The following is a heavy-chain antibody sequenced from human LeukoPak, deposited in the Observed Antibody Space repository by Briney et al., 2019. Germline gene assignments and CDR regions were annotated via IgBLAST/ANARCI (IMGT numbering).Heavy chain of an antibody. CDR1: GGSISSYY. Sequence: SETLSLTCTVSGGSISSYYWSWIRRPAGKGLEWVGRIYTSGSTNYNPSLTSRVTVSVDTSKSQFSLKLSSVTAADTAVYFCARLRTMVAGVYYYYSGMDVWGQGTKVTVSS. J-gene: IGHJ6*02. CDR3: ARLRTMVAGVYYYYSGMDV. V-gene: IGHV4-4*07. CDR2: IYTSGST. D-gene: IGHD6-19*01.